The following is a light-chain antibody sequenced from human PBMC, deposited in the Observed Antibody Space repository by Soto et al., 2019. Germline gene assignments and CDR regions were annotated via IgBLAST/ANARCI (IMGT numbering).Light chain of an antibody. CDR2: WAS. CDR1: QSVLHSSNNKNY. V-gene: IGKV4-1*01. J-gene: IGKJ3*01. Sequence: DIVMTQSPDTLAVSLDERATINCKSSQSVLHSSNNKNYLAWYQQNPGQPPKVLIYWASTRESGVTDRFSVSGSGTDFTLTISSLQAEDVAVYFCQQYYSYPYTFGTGTKVDIK. CDR3: QQYYSYPYT.